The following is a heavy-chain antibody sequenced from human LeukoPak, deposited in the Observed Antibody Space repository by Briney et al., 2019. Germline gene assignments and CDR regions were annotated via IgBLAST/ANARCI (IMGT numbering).Heavy chain of an antibody. CDR2: INPNSGGT. V-gene: IGHV1-2*02. CDR1: GYTFTGYY. Sequence: GASVKVSCKASGYTFTGYYMHWVRQAPGQGLEWMGWINPNSGGTNYAQKFQGRVTMTRDTSISTAYMELSRLRSDDTAVYYCARDFLPAALLTQSDTSDYWGQGTLVTVSS. J-gene: IGHJ4*02. CDR3: ARDFLPAALLTQSDTSDY. D-gene: IGHD2-2*02.